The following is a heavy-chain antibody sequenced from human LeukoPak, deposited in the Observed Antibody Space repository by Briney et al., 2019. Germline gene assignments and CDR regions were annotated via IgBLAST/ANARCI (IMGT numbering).Heavy chain of an antibody. CDR2: ASYKSEWSF. CDR1: GDSVSNNNVA. V-gene: IGHV6-1*01. CDR3: ARWDHGSARFQN. J-gene: IGHJ1*01. Sequence: SQTLSLTCAISGDSVSNNNVAWNWVRQSPSRGLEWLGRASYKSEWSFNYAVSVKSRITINADTSKNQFSLWLNSVTPEDTAVYYCARWDHGSARFQNWGQGTLVTVSS. D-gene: IGHD6-19*01.